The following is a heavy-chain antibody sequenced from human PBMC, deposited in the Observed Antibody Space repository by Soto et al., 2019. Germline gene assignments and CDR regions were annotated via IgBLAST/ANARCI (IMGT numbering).Heavy chain of an antibody. Sequence: EVQLLESGGDLTQPGGSLRLSCAASGFTFSSYAMSWVRQPPGKGLEWVSTISTSAGTTYYADSVKGRFTVSRDNSKNTLYLQMNSLRVEDTALYYCAKFWPAILGDYWGQGTLVTVSS. V-gene: IGHV3-23*01. J-gene: IGHJ4*01. D-gene: IGHD3-3*01. CDR1: GFTFSSYA. CDR3: AKFWPAILGDY. CDR2: ISTSAGTT.